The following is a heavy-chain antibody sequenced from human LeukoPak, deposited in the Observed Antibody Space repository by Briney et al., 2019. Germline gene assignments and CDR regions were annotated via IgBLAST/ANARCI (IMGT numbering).Heavy chain of an antibody. CDR1: GFTFSNFG. J-gene: IGHJ4*02. V-gene: IGHV3-30*18. D-gene: IGHD7-27*01. CDR3: AKDNIPIVGTGFAN. Sequence: GGSLRLSCAASGFTFSNFGMHWVRRAPGKGLEWVAVISYDATNKYYSDSVKGRFSISRDNSKGTMYLQMHSLRPEDTAIYFCAKDNIPIVGTGFANWGQGNLVTVSS. CDR2: ISYDATNK.